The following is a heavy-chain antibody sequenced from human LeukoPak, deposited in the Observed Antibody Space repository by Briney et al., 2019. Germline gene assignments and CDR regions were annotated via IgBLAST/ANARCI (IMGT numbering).Heavy chain of an antibody. Sequence: SVKVSCKASGGTFSSYAISWVRQAPGQGLEWMGGIIPIFGTANYAQKFQGRVTITTDESTSTAYMELSSLRSEDTAVYYCARGEGYNYHDAFDIWGQGTLVTVSS. V-gene: IGHV1-69*05. CDR2: IIPIFGTA. D-gene: IGHD5-24*01. CDR1: GGTFSSYA. CDR3: ARGEGYNYHDAFDI. J-gene: IGHJ3*02.